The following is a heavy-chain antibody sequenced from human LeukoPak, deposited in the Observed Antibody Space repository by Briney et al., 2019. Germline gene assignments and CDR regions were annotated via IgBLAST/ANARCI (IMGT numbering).Heavy chain of an antibody. V-gene: IGHV3-48*01. CDR3: TRDQEGSDY. CDR2: ITRSSSAK. CDR1: GFTLSSYS. J-gene: IGHJ4*02. Sequence: GGSLRLSCVASGFTLSSYSMNWVRQAPGKGLEWVSYITRSSSAKFYADSVKGRFTISRDNAENLLYLQMNSLRAEDTAVYYCTRDQEGSDYWGQGTLVTVSS.